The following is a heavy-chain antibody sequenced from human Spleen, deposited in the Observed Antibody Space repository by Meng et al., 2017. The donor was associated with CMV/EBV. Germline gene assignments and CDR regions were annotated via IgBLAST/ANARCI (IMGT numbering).Heavy chain of an antibody. D-gene: IGHD3-3*01. V-gene: IGHV3-30-3*01. J-gene: IGHJ6*02. CDR3: ARETHNEFWNGFLYYGMDV. CDR2: ISYDGSNK. Sequence: GESLKISCAASGFTFSSYAMHWVRQAPGKGLEWVAVISYDGSNKYYADSVKGRFTISRDNAKNSLSLQMNSLRAEDTAVYYCARETHNEFWNGFLYYGMDVWGQGTTVTVSS. CDR1: GFTFSSYA.